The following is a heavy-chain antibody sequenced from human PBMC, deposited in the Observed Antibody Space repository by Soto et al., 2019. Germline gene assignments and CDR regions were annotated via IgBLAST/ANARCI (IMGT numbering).Heavy chain of an antibody. CDR1: GYTFTSYA. CDR2: INAGNGNT. J-gene: IGHJ3*02. D-gene: IGHD6-13*01. Sequence: GASVKVSCKASGYTFTSYAMHWVRQAPGQRLEWMGWINAGNGNTKYSQKFQGRVTITRDTSASTAYMELSSLRSEGTAVYYCASLTGYSSSWFNDAFDIWGQGTMVTVSS. CDR3: ASLTGYSSSWFNDAFDI. V-gene: IGHV1-3*01.